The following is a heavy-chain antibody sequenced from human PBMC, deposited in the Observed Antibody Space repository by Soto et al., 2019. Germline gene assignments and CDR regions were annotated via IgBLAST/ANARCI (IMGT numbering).Heavy chain of an antibody. CDR1: GGSFSGYY. CDR2: INHSGST. D-gene: IGHD3-10*01. J-gene: IGHJ4*02. CDR3: ARAVYGSGVDY. V-gene: IGHV4-34*01. Sequence: QVQLQQWGAGLLKPSETLSLTCAVYGGSFSGYYWSWIRQPPGKGLEWIGEINHSGSTNYNPSLKSRVTIPVDTSKNQFSLKLSSVTAADTAVYYCARAVYGSGVDYWGQGTLVTVSS.